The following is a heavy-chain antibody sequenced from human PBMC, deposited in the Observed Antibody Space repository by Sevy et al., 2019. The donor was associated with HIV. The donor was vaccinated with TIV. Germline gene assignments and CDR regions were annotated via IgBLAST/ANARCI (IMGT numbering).Heavy chain of an antibody. V-gene: IGHV3-23*01. Sequence: GGSLRLSCAASGFTFSSYAMNWVRQAPGKGLEWVSGLSGNGGSTNDADSVKGRFTISRDNSKNTLYLQMNSLRAEDTAIYYCAKDRVWELGDAFDIWGQGTMVTVSS. CDR3: AKDRVWELGDAFDI. D-gene: IGHD1-26*01. CDR1: GFTFSSYA. J-gene: IGHJ3*02. CDR2: LSGNGGST.